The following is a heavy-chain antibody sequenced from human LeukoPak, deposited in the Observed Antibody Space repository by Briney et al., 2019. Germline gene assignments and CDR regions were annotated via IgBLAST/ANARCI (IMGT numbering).Heavy chain of an antibody. CDR2: IYLGDSDT. D-gene: IGHD3-22*01. CDR3: ARPNITSYYDSRGYDAFDV. CDR1: GNSFITNW. Sequence: GESLKISCKGSGNSFITNWIGWVRQMPGKGLEWMGIIYLGDSDTRYSPSFRGQVTISADKSVRTAYLQWSSLKASDTAMYYCARPNITSYYDSRGYDAFDVWGQGTMVTV. J-gene: IGHJ3*01. V-gene: IGHV5-51*01.